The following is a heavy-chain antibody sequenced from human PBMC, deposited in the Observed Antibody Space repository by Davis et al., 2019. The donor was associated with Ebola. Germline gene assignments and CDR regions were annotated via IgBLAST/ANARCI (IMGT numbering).Heavy chain of an antibody. D-gene: IGHD6-13*01. V-gene: IGHV3-23*01. CDR1: GFTFRNYA. J-gene: IGHJ5*02. CDR3: AKDPRGTAAGTIWFDP. CDR2: ISHTGNGP. Sequence: GESLKISCTTSGFTFRNYAMSWVRQAPGKGLEWVSAISHTGNGPYYADSVKGRFTISRDNSKNTLYLEVNTLTSEDTAVYYCAKDPRGTAAGTIWFDPWGQGTLVTVSS.